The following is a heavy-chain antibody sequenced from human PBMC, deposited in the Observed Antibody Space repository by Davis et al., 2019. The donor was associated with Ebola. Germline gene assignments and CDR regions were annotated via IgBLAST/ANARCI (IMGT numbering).Heavy chain of an antibody. Sequence: AASVKVSCKASGGTFSSYAISWVRQAPGHWLEWMGGIIPIFGTANYAQKFQGRVTITADKSTSTAYMELNSLRFDDTAVYYCARDSSLATTSWFDPWGQGTLVTVSS. D-gene: IGHD4-11*01. J-gene: IGHJ5*02. CDR3: ARDSSLATTSWFDP. CDR1: GGTFSSYA. CDR2: IIPIFGTA. V-gene: IGHV1-69*06.